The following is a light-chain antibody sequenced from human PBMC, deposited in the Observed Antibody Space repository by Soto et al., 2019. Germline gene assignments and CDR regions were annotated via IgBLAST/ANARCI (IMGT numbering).Light chain of an antibody. CDR3: NSCTTANTYV. CDR2: DVI. CDR1: SSNIGNNY. V-gene: IGLV1-51*01. J-gene: IGLJ1*01. Sequence: QSVLTQSPSVSAAPGQKVTISCSGSSSNIGNNYVSWYQQLPGTAPKLLIYDVINRPSGIPDRFSGSKSGNTASLTISGLQAEDEADYYCNSCTTANTYVFGAGTKLTVL.